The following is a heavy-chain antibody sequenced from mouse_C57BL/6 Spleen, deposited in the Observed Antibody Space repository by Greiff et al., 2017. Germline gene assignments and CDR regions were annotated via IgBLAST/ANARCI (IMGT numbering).Heavy chain of an antibody. CDR2: IYPGDGDT. Sequence: QVQLQQSGAELVKPGASVKISCKASGYAFSSYWMNWVKQRPGKGLEWIGQIYPGDGDTNYNGKFKGKATLTADKSSSPAYMQLSSLTSEDSAFYFCARDDSLLYFDVWGTGTTVTVSS. CDR1: GYAFSSYW. CDR3: ARDDSLLYFDV. J-gene: IGHJ1*03. V-gene: IGHV1-80*01. D-gene: IGHD1-2*01.